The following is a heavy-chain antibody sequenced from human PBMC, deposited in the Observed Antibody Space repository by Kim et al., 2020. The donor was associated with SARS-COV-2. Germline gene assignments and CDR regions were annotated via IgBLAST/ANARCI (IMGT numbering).Heavy chain of an antibody. CDR2: IYYSGST. J-gene: IGHJ5*02. CDR1: GGSISSYY. V-gene: IGHV4-59*01. CDR3: ARDPSSNWFDP. Sequence: SETLSLTCTVSGGSISSYYWSWIRQPPGKGLEWIGYIYYSGSTNYNPSLKSRVTISVDTSKNQFSLKLSSVTAADTAVYYCARDPSSNWFDPWGQGTPVTVSS.